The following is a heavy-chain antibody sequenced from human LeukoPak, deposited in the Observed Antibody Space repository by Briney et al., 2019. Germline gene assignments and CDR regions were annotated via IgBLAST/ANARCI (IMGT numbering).Heavy chain of an antibody. V-gene: IGHV3-53*01. CDR1: GFTVSNYY. Sequence: GGSLRLSCATSGFTVSNYYMSWVRQAPGKGLEWVSFIYNTGDTYYADSVKGRFTISRDNSMNTLYLQMNSLRAEDTAVYYCARWYCSSNTCYYDYWGQGTLVTVSS. J-gene: IGHJ4*02. D-gene: IGHD2-2*01. CDR3: ARWYCSSNTCYYDY. CDR2: IYNTGDT.